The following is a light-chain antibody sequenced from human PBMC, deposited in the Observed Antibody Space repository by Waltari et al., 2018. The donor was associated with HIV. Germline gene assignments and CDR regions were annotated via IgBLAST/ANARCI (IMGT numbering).Light chain of an antibody. V-gene: IGLV1-36*01. CDR2: YDD. CDR1: DSNIGHNA. J-gene: IGLJ2*01. Sequence: QSGLTQPPSVSAAPRQRVTISCSGSDSNIGHNAVNWYLHLPGKAPTLLIYYDDLRPSGVSDRFSGSKSGTSASLVISGLQSEDEADYFCATWDDHLNGPVFGGGTKVTVL. CDR3: ATWDDHLNGPV.